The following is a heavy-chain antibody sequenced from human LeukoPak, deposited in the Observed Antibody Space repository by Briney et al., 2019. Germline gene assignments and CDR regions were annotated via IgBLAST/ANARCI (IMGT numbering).Heavy chain of an antibody. CDR3: ARVKAQSAAFDI. J-gene: IGHJ3*02. CDR2: IQEDGSEK. CDR1: GFTFSNYW. V-gene: IGHV3-7*04. Sequence: PGGSLRLSCAASGFTFSNYWMSWVRQAPGKGLDWVANIQEDGSEKNYVDSVKGRFTISRDNAKNSLYLQMNTLRAEDTAVYYCARVKAQSAAFDIWGQGTMVTASS.